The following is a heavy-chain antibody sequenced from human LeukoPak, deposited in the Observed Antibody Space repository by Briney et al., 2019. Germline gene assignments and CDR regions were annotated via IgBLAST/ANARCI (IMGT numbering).Heavy chain of an antibody. J-gene: IGHJ2*01. V-gene: IGHV1-2*02. CDR2: INPNSGGT. CDR3: ASGMEGWYFDL. Sequence: GASVKVSCTASGYTFTDYSMHWVRQAPGQGLEWMGWINPNSGGTNYTQKFQGRVTMTRDTSISTAYMELISLRSDDTAIYYCASGMEGWYFDLWGRGTLVTVSS. D-gene: IGHD3-3*01. CDR1: GYTFTDYS.